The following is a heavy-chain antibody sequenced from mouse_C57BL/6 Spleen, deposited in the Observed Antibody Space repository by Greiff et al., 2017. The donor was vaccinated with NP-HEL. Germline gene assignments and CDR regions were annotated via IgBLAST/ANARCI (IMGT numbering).Heavy chain of an antibody. D-gene: IGHD3-2*02. CDR2: IRNKANGYTT. V-gene: IGHV7-3*01. J-gene: IGHJ2*01. CDR3: ARYEAYFDY. Sequence: EVQRVESGGGLVQPGGSLSLSCAASGFTFTDYYMSWVRQPPGKALEWLGFIRNKANGYTTEYSASVKGRFTISRDNSQSILYLQMNALRAEDSATYYGARYEAYFDYWGQGTTLTVSS. CDR1: GFTFTDYY.